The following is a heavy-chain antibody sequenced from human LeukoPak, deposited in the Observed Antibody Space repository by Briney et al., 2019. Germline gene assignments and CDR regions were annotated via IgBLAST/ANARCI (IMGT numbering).Heavy chain of an antibody. Sequence: GGSLRLSFAASGFTFSSYGMHWVRQAPGKGLEWVAVISYDGSNKYYADSVKGRFTISRDNSKNTLYLQMNSLRAEDTAVYYCAKDHEILGATYFDYWGQGTLVTVSP. CDR3: AKDHEILGATYFDY. J-gene: IGHJ4*02. D-gene: IGHD1-26*01. CDR2: ISYDGSNK. V-gene: IGHV3-30*18. CDR1: GFTFSSYG.